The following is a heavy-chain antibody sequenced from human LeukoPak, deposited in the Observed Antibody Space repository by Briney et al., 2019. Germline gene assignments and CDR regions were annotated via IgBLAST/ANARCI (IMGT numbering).Heavy chain of an antibody. CDR3: AREVLRYFDWLPAYYYYGMDV. Sequence: GGSLRLSCAASGFTFSSYSMNWVRQAPGKGLEWVSSISSSSSYIYYADSVKGRFTISRDNAKNSLYLQMNSLRAEDTAVYYCAREVLRYFDWLPAYYYYGMDVWGQGTTVTVSS. CDR1: GFTFSSYS. CDR2: ISSSSSYI. J-gene: IGHJ6*02. D-gene: IGHD3-9*01. V-gene: IGHV3-21*01.